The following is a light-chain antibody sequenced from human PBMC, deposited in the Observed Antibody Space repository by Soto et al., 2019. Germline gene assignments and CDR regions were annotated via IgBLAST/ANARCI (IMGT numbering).Light chain of an antibody. V-gene: IGKV3-20*01. CDR1: QSVSSSY. CDR3: QQYGSSPRT. CDR2: GAS. Sequence: EIVLTQSPGTLSLSPGERATLSCRASQSVSSSYLAWYQQKPGQAPRLLIYGASSRATGIPDRFSGSGSGTDFNLTIIRLEPEDFAVYYCQQYGSSPRTFGQGTKVEIK. J-gene: IGKJ1*01.